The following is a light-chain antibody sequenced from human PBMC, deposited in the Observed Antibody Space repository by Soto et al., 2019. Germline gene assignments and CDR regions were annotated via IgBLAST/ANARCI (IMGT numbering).Light chain of an antibody. Sequence: DLQMTQSPSSLSASVGDKVTITCRASRDISDYLNWYQQKPGEVPKLLIFGASYLRSGVPSRFSGSGSGTHFALTITSLQPEDFATYFCQQSHIAPYTFGQGTNL. CDR1: RDISDY. CDR2: GAS. J-gene: IGKJ2*01. CDR3: QQSHIAPYT. V-gene: IGKV1-39*01.